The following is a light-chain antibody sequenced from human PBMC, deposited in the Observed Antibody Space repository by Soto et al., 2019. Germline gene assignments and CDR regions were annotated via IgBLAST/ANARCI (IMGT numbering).Light chain of an antibody. CDR1: QSISSY. CDR3: RQTYSSLYT. Sequence: DFRMTQSPSSLSASVGDRVTITCRASQSISSYLNWYQQKPGKAPKLLIYAASSLQSGVPSRFSGSGSGTDFTLTISSLQPEDFATYYCRQTYSSLYTFGQGTELEIK. CDR2: AAS. J-gene: IGKJ2*01. V-gene: IGKV1-39*01.